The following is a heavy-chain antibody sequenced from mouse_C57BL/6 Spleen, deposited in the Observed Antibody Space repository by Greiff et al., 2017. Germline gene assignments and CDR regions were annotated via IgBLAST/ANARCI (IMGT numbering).Heavy chain of an antibody. V-gene: IGHV1-4*01. J-gene: IGHJ3*01. Sequence: QVQLQQSGAELARPGASVKMSCKASGYTFTSYTMHWVKQRPGQGLEWIGYINPSSGYTKYNQKFKDKATLTAEQSSSTAYMQLSSLTSEDSAVDYCARPPGLAYWGQGTLVTVSA. CDR3: ARPPGLAY. CDR1: GYTFTSYT. CDR2: INPSSGYT.